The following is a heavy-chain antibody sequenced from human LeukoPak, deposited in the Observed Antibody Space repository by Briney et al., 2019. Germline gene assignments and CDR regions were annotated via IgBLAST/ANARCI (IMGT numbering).Heavy chain of an antibody. CDR3: ARSDGIQLWGVLDY. CDR2: ISYDGSNK. V-gene: IGHV3-30*03. D-gene: IGHD5-18*01. CDR1: GFTFSSYG. Sequence: LSGGSLRLSCAASGFTFSSYGMHWVRQAPGKGLEWVAVISYDGSNKYYADSVKGRFTISRDNSKNTLYLQMNSLRAEDTAVYYCARSDGIQLWGVLDYWGQGTLVTVSS. J-gene: IGHJ4*02.